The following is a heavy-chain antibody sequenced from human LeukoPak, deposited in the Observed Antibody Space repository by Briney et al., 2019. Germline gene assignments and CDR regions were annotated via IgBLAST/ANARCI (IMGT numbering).Heavy chain of an antibody. CDR2: ISSSSSYI. V-gene: IGHV3-21*01. J-gene: IGHJ4*02. CDR3: AKGGLSSGYSLDY. Sequence: GGSLRLSCAASGFTFSSYSMNWVRQAPGKGLEWVSSISSSSSYIYYADSVKGRFTISRDNAKNTLYLQMNSLRAEDTAVYYCAKGGLSSGYSLDYWGQRTLVTVSS. D-gene: IGHD3-22*01. CDR1: GFTFSSYS.